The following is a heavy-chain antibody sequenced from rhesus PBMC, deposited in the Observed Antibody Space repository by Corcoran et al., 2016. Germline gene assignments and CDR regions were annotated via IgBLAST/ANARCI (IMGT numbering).Heavy chain of an antibody. J-gene: IGHJ4*01. CDR1: GYSISRGYG. V-gene: IGHV4-127*01. CDR2: IGGSSGST. CDR3: ARLNTVLVVVATPGGY. Sequence: QVQLQESGPGLVKPSETLSLTCAVSGYSISRGYGWSWIRQPPGKGLEWIGYIGGSSGSTNYNPSLKSRVTISKDASKNQFSLKLSSVTAADTAVYYCARLNTVLVVVATPGGYWGQGVLVTVSS. D-gene: IGHD2-21*01.